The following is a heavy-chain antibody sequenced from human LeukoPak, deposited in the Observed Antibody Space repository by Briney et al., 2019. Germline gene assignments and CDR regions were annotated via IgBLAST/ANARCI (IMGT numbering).Heavy chain of an antibody. CDR2: IYYSGST. V-gene: IGHV4-39*07. D-gene: IGHD1-14*01. Sequence: PSETLSLTRTVSGGSISSSSYYWGWIRQPPGKGLEWIGSIYYSGSTYYNPSLKSRVTISVDTSKNQFSLKLSSVTAADTAVYYCAREGEPAEDAFDIWGQGTMVTVSS. J-gene: IGHJ3*02. CDR1: GGSISSSSYY. CDR3: AREGEPAEDAFDI.